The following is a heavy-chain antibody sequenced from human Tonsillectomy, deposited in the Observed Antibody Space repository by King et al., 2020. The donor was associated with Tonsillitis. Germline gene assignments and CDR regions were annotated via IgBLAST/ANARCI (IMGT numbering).Heavy chain of an antibody. Sequence: VQLVESGGGLVQPGGSLRLSCAASGFTFSSYAMSWVRQAPGKGLEWVSGISGSGRSTYYADSVKGRFLISRDNSKNTLDLQMNSLRAEDTAVYYCAKDPAHITMVRVVIITGAFDIWGQGTMVTVSS. D-gene: IGHD3-10*01. V-gene: IGHV3-23*04. CDR3: AKDPAHITMVRVVIITGAFDI. J-gene: IGHJ3*02. CDR1: GFTFSSYA. CDR2: ISGSGRST.